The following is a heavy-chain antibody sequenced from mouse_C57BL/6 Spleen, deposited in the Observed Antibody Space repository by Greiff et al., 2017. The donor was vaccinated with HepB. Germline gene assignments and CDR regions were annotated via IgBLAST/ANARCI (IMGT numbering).Heavy chain of an antibody. J-gene: IGHJ4*01. CDR2: IRNKANGYTT. CDR3: ARWGNYGLDY. V-gene: IGHV7-3*01. CDR1: GFTFTDYY. Sequence: EVMLVESGGGLVQPGGSLSLSCAASGFTFTDYYMSWVRQPPGKALEWLGFIRNKANGYTTEYSASVKGRFTISRDNSQSILYLQMNALRAEDSATYYCARWGNYGLDYWGQGTSVTVSS. D-gene: IGHD2-1*01.